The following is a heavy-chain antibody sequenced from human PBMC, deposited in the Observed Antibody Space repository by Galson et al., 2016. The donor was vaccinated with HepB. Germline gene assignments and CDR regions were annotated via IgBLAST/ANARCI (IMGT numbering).Heavy chain of an antibody. CDR1: GGSFTGYY. CDR3: GLRGYSLDY. V-gene: IGHV4-34*01. Sequence: SETLSLTCAVFGGSFTGYYWSWIRQPPGKGLEWIGEINHSGGTNYNPSLKSRVTISVDTSKNQFSLKLSSVIAADTAVYYCGLRGYSLDYWGQGTLVAVSS. D-gene: IGHD1-1*01. CDR2: INHSGGT. J-gene: IGHJ4*02.